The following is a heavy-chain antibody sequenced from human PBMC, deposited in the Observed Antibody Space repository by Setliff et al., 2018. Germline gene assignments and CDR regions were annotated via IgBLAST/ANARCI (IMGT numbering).Heavy chain of an antibody. CDR3: ARGFDVCGGGACYTDGPYYFDY. D-gene: IGHD2-21*02. Sequence: SETLSLTFAVYGESFSGHYWSWIRQPPGKGLEWIGEINHSGSTNYNPSLKSRVTISVDTSKNQFSLKLSSVAAADTAVYYCARGFDVCGGGACYTDGPYYFDYWGLGTLVTVSS. CDR2: INHSGST. V-gene: IGHV4-34*01. CDR1: GESFSGHY. J-gene: IGHJ4*02.